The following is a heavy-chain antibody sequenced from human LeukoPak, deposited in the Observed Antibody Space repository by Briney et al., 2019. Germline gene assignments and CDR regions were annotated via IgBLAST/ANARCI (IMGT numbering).Heavy chain of an antibody. CDR2: IYTSGST. CDR1: GGSISSYY. CDR3: ARTQYTYYDFWSGYYDR. J-gene: IGHJ5*02. D-gene: IGHD3-3*01. Sequence: SETLSLTCTASGGSISSYYWSWIRQPAGKGLEWIGRIYTSGSTNYNPSLKSRVTMSVDTSKNQFSLKLSSVTAADTAVYYCARTQYTYYDFWSGYYDRWGQGTLVTVSS. V-gene: IGHV4-4*07.